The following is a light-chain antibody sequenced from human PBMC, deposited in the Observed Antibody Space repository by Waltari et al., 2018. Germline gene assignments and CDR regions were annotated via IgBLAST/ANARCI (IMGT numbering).Light chain of an antibody. V-gene: IGLV3-21*02. CDR3: QVWDRSSDHWL. J-gene: IGLJ3*02. CDR2: DAT. Sequence: SYVLTQPPSVSVAPGQTATITCGGNNIGSKSVHWYQQKSGQAPVVVVDDATGRPSGIPERFSGSNSRDTATLTISRVEAGDEADYSCQVWDRSSDHWLFGGGTKLTVL. CDR1: NIGSKS.